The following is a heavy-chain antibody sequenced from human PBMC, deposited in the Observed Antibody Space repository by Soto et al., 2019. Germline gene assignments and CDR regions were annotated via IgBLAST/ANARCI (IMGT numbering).Heavy chain of an antibody. Sequence: QVQLVESGGGVVQPGTSLRLSCVGSGFTFRRYVIHWVRQAPGKGLEWVALTSYDGSNNFYGESVKGRFTISRDNSRNTVELQMDSLRLEDTALYYCARWGTTGGLDVWGQGTLVSVSS. CDR3: ARWGTTGGLDV. J-gene: IGHJ4*02. CDR2: TSYDGSNN. CDR1: GFTFRRYV. D-gene: IGHD3-16*01. V-gene: IGHV3-33*05.